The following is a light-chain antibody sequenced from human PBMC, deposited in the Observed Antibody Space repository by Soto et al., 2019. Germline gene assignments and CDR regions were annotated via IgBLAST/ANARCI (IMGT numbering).Light chain of an antibody. CDR1: SSDVGGYNY. CDR2: EVN. J-gene: IGLJ2*01. Sequence: QSALTQPPSASGCPGQSVTISCTGTSSDVGGYNYVSWYQQHPGKAAKLIISEVNKRPSGVPDRFSGSKSGNTAALTVSGRQAEEESDYYSISYAGSNNHYVVLGVGTKLTVL. V-gene: IGLV2-8*01. CDR3: ISYAGSNNHYVV.